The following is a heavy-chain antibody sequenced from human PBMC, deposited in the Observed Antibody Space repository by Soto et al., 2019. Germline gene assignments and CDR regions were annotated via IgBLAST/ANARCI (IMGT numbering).Heavy chain of an antibody. J-gene: IGHJ4*01. CDR2: VSHDGSQR. D-gene: IGHD3-3*01. CDR3: AKDSGTIYGVINYPIDY. CDR1: GFTFSSYT. Sequence: GGSLRLSCAASGFTFSSYTMHWVRQAPGKGLEWVAVVSHDGSQRYAADSVKGRFTASRDNSKSTLFLQMDSLRVEDTALYYCAKDSGTIYGVINYPIDYLGHGTLVTVSS. V-gene: IGHV3-30*04.